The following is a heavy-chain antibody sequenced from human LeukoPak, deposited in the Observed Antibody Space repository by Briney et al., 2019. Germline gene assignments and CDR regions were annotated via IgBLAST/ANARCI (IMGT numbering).Heavy chain of an antibody. Sequence: SETLSLTCTVSGGSISSYYWSWIRQPAGKGLEWIGRIYTSGSTNYNPSLKSRVTMSVDTSKNQFSLKPSPVTAADTAVYYCASGSIASLVYWGQGTLVTVSS. CDR1: GGSISSYY. CDR2: IYTSGST. J-gene: IGHJ4*02. D-gene: IGHD6-6*01. CDR3: ASGSIASLVY. V-gene: IGHV4-4*07.